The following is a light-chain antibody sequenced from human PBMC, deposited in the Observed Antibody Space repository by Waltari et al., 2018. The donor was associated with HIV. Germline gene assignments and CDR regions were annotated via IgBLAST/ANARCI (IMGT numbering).Light chain of an antibody. J-gene: IGKJ3*01. Sequence: DIQLTQSPSSLSASVGDRVTITCRASHGINNYLAWYQQKPGKVPKLLIYAASALQSGVPSRFSGSGSGTDFTLTISSLQPEDVATYYCQNYNSAPFTFGPGTKVDIK. CDR3: QNYNSAPFT. V-gene: IGKV1-27*01. CDR1: HGINNY. CDR2: AAS.